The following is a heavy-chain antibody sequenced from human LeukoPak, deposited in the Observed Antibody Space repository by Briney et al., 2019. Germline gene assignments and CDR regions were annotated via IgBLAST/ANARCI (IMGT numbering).Heavy chain of an antibody. CDR1: GFTFSSYA. CDR2: ISGSGGST. J-gene: IGHJ6*03. Sequence: RGSLRLSCAASGFTFSSYAMSWVRQAPGKWLEWVSAISGSGGSTYYADSVKGRFTISRDNSKNTLYLQMNSLRAEDTAVYYCAKAGSVLMVYAIPLDYYYYYMDVWGKGTTVTVSS. V-gene: IGHV3-23*01. CDR3: AKAGSVLMVYAIPLDYYYYYMDV. D-gene: IGHD2-8*01.